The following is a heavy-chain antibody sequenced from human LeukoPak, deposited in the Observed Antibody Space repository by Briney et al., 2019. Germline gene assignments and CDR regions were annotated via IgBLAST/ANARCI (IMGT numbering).Heavy chain of an antibody. Sequence: KPSETLSLTCTVSGGSISSYYWSWIRQPPGKGLDWIGYIDYSGSTNYNPSLNNRVTISVDTPKNQFSLKLSSVTAADTAVYYCARRRYSGGYLDWFDPWGQGTLVTVSS. CDR3: ARRRYSGGYLDWFDP. V-gene: IGHV4-59*08. J-gene: IGHJ5*02. D-gene: IGHD1-26*01. CDR1: GGSISSYY. CDR2: IDYSGST.